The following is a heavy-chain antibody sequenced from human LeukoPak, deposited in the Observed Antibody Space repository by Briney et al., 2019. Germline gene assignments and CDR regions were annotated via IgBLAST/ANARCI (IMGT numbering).Heavy chain of an antibody. CDR2: IYYSGST. CDR1: GGSISSYY. D-gene: IGHD3-3*01. J-gene: IGHJ6*02. Sequence: SETLSLTCTVSGGSISSYYWSWIRQPPGKGLEWIGYIYYSGSTNYNPSLKSRVTISVDTSKNQFSLKLSSVTAADTAVYYCARDRAATDLWNYYYGMDVWGQGTTVTVS. CDR3: ARDRAATDLWNYYYGMDV. V-gene: IGHV4-59*01.